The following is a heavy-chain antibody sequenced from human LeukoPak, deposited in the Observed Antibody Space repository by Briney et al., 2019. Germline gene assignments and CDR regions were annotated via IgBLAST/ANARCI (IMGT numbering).Heavy chain of an antibody. CDR2: ISSSSSYI. D-gene: IGHD6-13*01. Sequence: GGSLRLSCAASGLTVSSNCMSWVRQAPGKGLEWVSSISSSSSYIYYADSVKGRFTISRDNAKNSLYLQMNSLRAEDTAVYYCARDSSSWYSWFDPWGQGTLVTVSS. CDR1: GLTVSSNC. CDR3: ARDSSSWYSWFDP. V-gene: IGHV3-21*01. J-gene: IGHJ5*02.